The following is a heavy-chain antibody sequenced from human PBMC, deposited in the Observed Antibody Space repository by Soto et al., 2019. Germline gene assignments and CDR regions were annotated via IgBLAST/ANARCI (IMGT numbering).Heavy chain of an antibody. D-gene: IGHD2-15*01. CDR2: ISYDGNNK. CDR3: AREETNQDIYYYYGMDV. J-gene: IGHJ6*02. CDR1: GFTFSSYG. Sequence: PGGSLRLSCVASGFTFSSYGMNWVRQAPGKGLEWVAVISYDGNNKYYADSVKGRFTISRDNSKNTLYLQMNSLRAEDTAVYYCAREETNQDIYYYYGMDVWGQGTTVTVSS. V-gene: IGHV3-30*03.